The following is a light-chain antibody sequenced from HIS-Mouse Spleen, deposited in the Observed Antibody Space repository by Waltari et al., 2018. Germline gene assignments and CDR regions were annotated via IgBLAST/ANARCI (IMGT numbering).Light chain of an antibody. CDR1: SSNLGSNY. CDR3: SSYTSSSTYV. CDR2: DVS. V-gene: IGLV2-14*01. J-gene: IGLJ1*01. Sequence: QSVLTQPPSASGTPGQRVTIPCSGSSSNLGSNYVSWYQQLPGTAPKLMIYDVSNRPSGVSNRFSGSKSCNTASLTISGLQAEDEADYYCSSYTSSSTYVFGTGTKVTVL.